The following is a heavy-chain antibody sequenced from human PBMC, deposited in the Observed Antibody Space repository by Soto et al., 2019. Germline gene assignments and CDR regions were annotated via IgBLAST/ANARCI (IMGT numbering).Heavy chain of an antibody. D-gene: IGHD3-22*01. CDR1: GFTFSTYD. V-gene: IGHV3-13*01. CDR3: GREGGYYAIDS. CDR2: IGTAGDT. Sequence: PGGSLRLSCAASGFTFSTYDMHWVRQVTGKGLQWVSVIGTAGDTYYPDSVRGRFTISRDNAKNSLYLQINSMRAGDTAVYYCGREGGYYAIDSWGQGT. J-gene: IGHJ4*02.